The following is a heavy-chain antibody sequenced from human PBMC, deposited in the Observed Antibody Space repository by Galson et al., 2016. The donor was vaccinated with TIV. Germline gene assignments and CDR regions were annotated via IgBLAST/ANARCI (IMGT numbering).Heavy chain of an antibody. CDR3: MKESVGAPAVASDC. Sequence: QSGAEVKEPGTSVNISCFASGYRFTHYYIHWVRQAPGQGLEWVGVIDPSGGGTTYSQIFEGRVTMTRDTSTNTINMTLSGLKSQDTAIFYCMKESVGAPAVASDCWGQGTWVIVSS. D-gene: IGHD6-19*01. J-gene: IGHJ4*02. V-gene: IGHV1-46*01. CDR1: GYRFTHYY. CDR2: IDPSGGGT.